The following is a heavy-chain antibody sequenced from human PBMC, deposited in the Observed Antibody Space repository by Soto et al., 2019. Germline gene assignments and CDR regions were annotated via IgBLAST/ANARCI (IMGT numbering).Heavy chain of an antibody. J-gene: IGHJ6*02. CDR3: AKATYYDILTGYRPGYYGMDV. Sequence: GGSLRLSCAGSGFTFSNYAMSWVRQAPGKGLEWVSGISGSGGSAYYADSVKGRFTISRDNSKNTLYLQMNSLRAEDTAVYYCAKATYYDILTGYRPGYYGMDVWGQGTTVTVSS. CDR1: GFTFSNYA. CDR2: ISGSGGSA. V-gene: IGHV3-23*01. D-gene: IGHD3-9*01.